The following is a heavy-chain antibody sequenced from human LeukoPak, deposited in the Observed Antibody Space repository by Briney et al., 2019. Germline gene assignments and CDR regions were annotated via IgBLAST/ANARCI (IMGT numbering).Heavy chain of an antibody. J-gene: IGHJ5*02. CDR2: IIPIFGTA. D-gene: IGHD3-10*01. CDR1: GGTFISYA. CDR3: ARVGGEKRMVRGVIITLGWFDP. Sequence: ASVKVSCKASGGTFISYAISWVRQAPGQGLEWMGGIIPIFGTANYAQKFQGRVTITADESTSTAYMELSSLRSEDTAVYYCARVGGEKRMVRGVIITLGWFDPWGQGTLVTVSS. V-gene: IGHV1-69*13.